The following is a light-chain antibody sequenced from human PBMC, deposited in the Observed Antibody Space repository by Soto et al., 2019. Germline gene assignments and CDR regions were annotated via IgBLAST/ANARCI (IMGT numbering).Light chain of an antibody. CDR3: SSYTNKDTLL. CDR2: DVT. J-gene: IGLJ3*02. CDR1: SSDVGCYDH. V-gene: IGLV2-14*03. Sequence: QSALTQPASVSGSPGQSITISCTGTSSDVGCYDHVSWYQQHPGKAPKLIIYDVTVRPSGISPRFSGSKSDNTASLAVSGLQPEDEADYYCSSYTNKDTLLFGGGTKVTVL.